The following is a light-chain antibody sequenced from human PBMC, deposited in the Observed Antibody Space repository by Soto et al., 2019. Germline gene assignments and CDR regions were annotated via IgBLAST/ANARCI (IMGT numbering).Light chain of an antibody. J-gene: IGLJ1*01. CDR1: SSDVGGYNL. Sequence: QSVLTQPASVSGSPGQSITISCTGTSSDVGGYNLVSWYQQHPGKAPKVVIYDGNKRPSGVSNRFSGSKSGNTASLTISGLQAEDEADYYCSSYTRSNTYVFGTGTKVTVL. CDR2: DGN. CDR3: SSYTRSNTYV. V-gene: IGLV2-14*02.